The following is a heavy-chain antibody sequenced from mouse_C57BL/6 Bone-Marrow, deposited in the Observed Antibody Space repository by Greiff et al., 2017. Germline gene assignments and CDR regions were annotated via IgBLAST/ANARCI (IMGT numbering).Heavy chain of an antibody. CDR1: GYTFTDYY. CDR3: ARIPHYYGSSH. CDR2: IYPGSGNT. V-gene: IGHV1-76*01. D-gene: IGHD1-1*01. Sequence: LQQSGAELVRPGASVKLSCKASGYTFTDYYINWVKQRPGQGLEWIARIYPGSGNTYYNEKFKGKATLTAEKSSSTAYMQLSSPTSEDSAVYFCARIPHYYGSSHWGQGTLVTVSA. J-gene: IGHJ3*01.